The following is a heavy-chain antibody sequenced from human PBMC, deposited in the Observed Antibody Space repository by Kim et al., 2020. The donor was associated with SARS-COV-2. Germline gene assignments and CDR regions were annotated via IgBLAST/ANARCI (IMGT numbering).Heavy chain of an antibody. CDR2: FDPEDGET. D-gene: IGHD2-15*01. Sequence: ASVKVSCKVSGYTLTELSMHWVRQAPGKGLEWMGGFDPEDGETIYAQKFQGRVTMTEDTSTDTAYMELSSLRSEDTAMYYCATGYCSGGSCFSFKYGMDVWGQGTTVTVSS. V-gene: IGHV1-24*01. J-gene: IGHJ6*02. CDR1: GYTLTELS. CDR3: ATGYCSGGSCFSFKYGMDV.